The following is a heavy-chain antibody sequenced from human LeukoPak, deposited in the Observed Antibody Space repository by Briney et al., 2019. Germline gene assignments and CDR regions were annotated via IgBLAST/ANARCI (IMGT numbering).Heavy chain of an antibody. Sequence: ASVKVSCKASGYTFTSYYMHWVRQAPGQGLEWMGLINPSGGSTSYAQKFQGRVTMTRDTSTSTVYMELSSLRSEDTAVYYCARTPSSSWKGYYFDYWGQGTLVTVSS. CDR3: ARTPSSSWKGYYFDY. CDR2: INPSGGST. J-gene: IGHJ4*02. CDR1: GYTFTSYY. D-gene: IGHD6-13*01. V-gene: IGHV1-46*01.